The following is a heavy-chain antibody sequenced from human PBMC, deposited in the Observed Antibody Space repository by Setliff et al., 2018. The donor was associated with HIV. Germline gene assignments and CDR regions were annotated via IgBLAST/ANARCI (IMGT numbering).Heavy chain of an antibody. J-gene: IGHJ6*03. V-gene: IGHV4-34*01. CDR3: ARGGRRSYYYYFHFDV. CDR2: VNDRGGP. Sequence: SETLSLTCAVYGVSFSDYSWGWIRQAPGKGLDWIGEVNDRGGPKYSPSLKSRISISMDPSKRQFSLKLSSVTAADTAVYYCARGGRRSYYYYFHFDVWGKGTTVTV. CDR1: GVSFSDYS.